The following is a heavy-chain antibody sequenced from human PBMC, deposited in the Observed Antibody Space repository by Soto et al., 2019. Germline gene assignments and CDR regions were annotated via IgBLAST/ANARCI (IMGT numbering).Heavy chain of an antibody. D-gene: IGHD3-10*01. J-gene: IGHJ6*02. V-gene: IGHV3-7*05. CDR2: IKPDGSEK. Sequence: GGSLRLSCTASGFIFSGYWMSWVRQAPGKGLEWVANIKPDGSEKYSVDSVKGRFTISRDNTKSSLYLQMINLRAEDTAVYYCARDFYGSGSFVHHYYYGMDVWGQGTTVTVSS. CDR3: ARDFYGSGSFVHHYYYGMDV. CDR1: GFIFSGYW.